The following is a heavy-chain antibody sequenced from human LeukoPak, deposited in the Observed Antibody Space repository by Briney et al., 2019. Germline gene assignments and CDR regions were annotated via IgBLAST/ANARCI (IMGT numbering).Heavy chain of an antibody. Sequence: GGSLRLSCAVSGFTFSNYWMSWVRQAPGKGLEWVSAISGSGGSTYYADSVKGRFTISRDNSKNTLYLQMNSLRAEDTAVYYCAGGYYDSSGYIRGFAFDIWGQGTMVTVSS. CDR1: GFTFSNYW. CDR3: AGGYYDSSGYIRGFAFDI. J-gene: IGHJ3*02. V-gene: IGHV3-23*01. D-gene: IGHD3-22*01. CDR2: ISGSGGST.